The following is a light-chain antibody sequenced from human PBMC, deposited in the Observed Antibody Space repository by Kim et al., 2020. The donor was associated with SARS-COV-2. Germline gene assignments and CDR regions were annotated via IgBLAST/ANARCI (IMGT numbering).Light chain of an antibody. CDR1: QPKNIH. Sequence: DIQITQFPSSLSAFVGDRITITCRTSQPKNIHLNWYQQRPGTAPKLLIYTASTLRYGVPSRFSGAGSETDFTLTISGLQPEDSATSFCQQSYPSLPFGQGAPV. CDR2: TAS. V-gene: IGKV1-39*01. J-gene: IGKJ1*01. CDR3: QQSYPSLP.